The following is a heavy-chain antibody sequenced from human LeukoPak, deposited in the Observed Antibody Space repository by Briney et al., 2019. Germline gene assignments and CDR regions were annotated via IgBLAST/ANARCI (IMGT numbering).Heavy chain of an antibody. V-gene: IGHV1-8*01. CDR1: GYTFTSYD. CDR2: MNPSSGNT. Sequence: ASVKVSCKASGYTFTSYDINWVRQATGQGLEWMGWMNPSSGNTGYAQKFQGRVTMTRNTSISTAYMELSSLRSEDTAVYYCARVPLNSNYDFWSGYLVYGMDVWGQGTTVTVSS. CDR3: ARVPLNSNYDFWSGYLVYGMDV. D-gene: IGHD3-3*01. J-gene: IGHJ6*02.